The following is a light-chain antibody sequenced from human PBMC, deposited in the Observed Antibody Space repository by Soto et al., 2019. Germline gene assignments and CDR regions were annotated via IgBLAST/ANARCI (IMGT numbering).Light chain of an antibody. CDR1: QSVGNNY. Sequence: EIVLTQSPGTLALSPGERVTLSCRASQSVGNNYLAWYQQRPGQAPRVLIYGASIRATGIPDRFSGSGSGTEFALTISRLDPEDFAVYYCKQYDSRSPWTFGQGTKVEVK. CDR2: GAS. CDR3: KQYDSRSPWT. J-gene: IGKJ1*01. V-gene: IGKV3-20*01.